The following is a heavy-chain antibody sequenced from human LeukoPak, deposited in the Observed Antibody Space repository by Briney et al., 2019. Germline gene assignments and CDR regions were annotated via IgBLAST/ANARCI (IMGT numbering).Heavy chain of an antibody. V-gene: IGHV3-48*01. J-gene: IGHJ5*02. D-gene: IGHD2-2*01. CDR1: GFIFSGYS. CDR2: ISSNSGII. CDR3: ARDMAPAAIGWFDP. Sequence: GGSLRLSCAASGFIFSGYSMYWVRQAPGKGLEWLSYISSNSGIIYYADSVKGRFTTSRDYAKNTLYLQMNSLRGEDTAVYYCARDMAPAAIGWFDPWGQGTLVTVSS.